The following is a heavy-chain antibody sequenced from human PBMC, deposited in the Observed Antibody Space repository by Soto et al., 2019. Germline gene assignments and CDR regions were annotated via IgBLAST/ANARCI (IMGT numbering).Heavy chain of an antibody. CDR3: ARKGAVRGVKNWFDP. J-gene: IGHJ5*02. CDR1: GYTFTSYY. Sequence: GASVKVSCKASGYTFTSYYTHWARQAPGQGLEWMGIINPSGGSTSYAQKFQGRVTMTRDTSTSTVYMELSSLRSEDTAVYYCARKGAVRGVKNWFDPWGQGTLVTVS. D-gene: IGHD3-10*01. V-gene: IGHV1-46*01. CDR2: INPSGGST.